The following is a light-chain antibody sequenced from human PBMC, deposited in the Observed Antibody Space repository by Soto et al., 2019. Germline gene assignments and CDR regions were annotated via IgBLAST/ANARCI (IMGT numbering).Light chain of an antibody. CDR3: CSYAGSSTPYV. V-gene: IGLV2-23*01. CDR1: SSEVGSYNL. Sequence: QSVLTQPASVSESPGQSITISCTGTSSEVGSYNLVSWYQQHPGKAPKFMIYEDNKRPSGVSNRFSGSKSGNTASLTISGLQAEDEADYYCCSYAGSSTPYVFGSGTKVTVL. CDR2: EDN. J-gene: IGLJ1*01.